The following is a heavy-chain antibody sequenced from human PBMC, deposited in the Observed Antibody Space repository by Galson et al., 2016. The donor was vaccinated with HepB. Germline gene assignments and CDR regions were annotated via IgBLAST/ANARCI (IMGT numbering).Heavy chain of an antibody. D-gene: IGHD1-26*01. J-gene: IGHJ4*02. CDR1: GFTFENYA. CDR3: AKEIVGATVFDY. CDR2: ISWNSGTI. V-gene: IGHV3-9*01. Sequence: SLRLSCAASGFTFENYAMHWVRQAPGKGLEWDSGISWNSGTIGYADSVKGRFTISRDNAKNSLYLQMNSLRPEDTALYFCAKEIVGATVFDYWGQGTLVTVSS.